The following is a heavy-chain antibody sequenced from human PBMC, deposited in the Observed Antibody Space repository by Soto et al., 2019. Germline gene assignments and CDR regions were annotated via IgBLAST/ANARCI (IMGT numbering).Heavy chain of an antibody. Sequence: GGPLRRCCAAAGFNFSNHAVSWVRQTPGKGLDWVSTVDPSGAGTYDADSVKGRFTISRDNSKNTLYLQMNSLRAEDTAVYYCAKWAYCQLARGAFDIWGQGTMVTVSS. J-gene: IGHJ3*02. V-gene: IGHV3-23*01. D-gene: IGHD6-6*01. CDR1: GFNFSNHA. CDR2: VDPSGAGT. CDR3: AKWAYCQLARGAFDI.